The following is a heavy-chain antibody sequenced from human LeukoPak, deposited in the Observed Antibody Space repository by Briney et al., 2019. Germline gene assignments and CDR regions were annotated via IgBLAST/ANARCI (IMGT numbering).Heavy chain of an antibody. CDR1: GGTFSSYA. CDR3: ARGSIAAPTYYFDY. V-gene: IGHV1-69*13. Sequence: SVKASCKASGGTFSSYAISWVRQAPGQGLEWMGGIIPIFGTANYAQKFQGRVTITADESTSTAYMEPSSLRSEDTAVYYCARGSIAAPTYYFDYWGQGTLVTVSS. J-gene: IGHJ4*02. CDR2: IIPIFGTA. D-gene: IGHD6-6*01.